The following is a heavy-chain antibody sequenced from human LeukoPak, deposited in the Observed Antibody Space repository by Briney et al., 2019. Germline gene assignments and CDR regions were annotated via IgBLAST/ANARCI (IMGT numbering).Heavy chain of an antibody. D-gene: IGHD3-10*01. CDR2: INPNSGGT. V-gene: IGHV1-2*02. Sequence: ASVKVSCKASGYTFTGYYMHWVRQAPGQGLEWMGWINPNSGGTNYAQKFQGRVTMTRDTSISTTYMGLGRLRSYDTAVYYCARDREGGSGSYGPFRWGQGTLVTVSS. CDR1: GYTFTGYY. CDR3: ARDREGGSGSYGPFR. J-gene: IGHJ4*02.